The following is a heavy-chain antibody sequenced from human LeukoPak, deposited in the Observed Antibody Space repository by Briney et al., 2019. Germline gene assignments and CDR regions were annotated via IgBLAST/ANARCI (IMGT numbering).Heavy chain of an antibody. J-gene: IGHJ4*02. V-gene: IGHV3-30*18. CDR3: AKDRETTAFGTFDN. CDR1: GFTFSNFA. Sequence: AESLTLSCAASGFTFSNFAMTWVRQAPGNGLDWEAVISEDGTKKNYAESVKGRFTISRDNSNNTLYLQMNRLRGEDAAVYFCAKDRETTAFGTFDNWGQGTLVTVSS. CDR2: ISEDGTKK. D-gene: IGHD6-13*01.